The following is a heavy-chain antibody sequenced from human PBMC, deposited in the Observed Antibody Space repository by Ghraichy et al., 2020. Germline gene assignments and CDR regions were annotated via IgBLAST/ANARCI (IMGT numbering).Heavy chain of an antibody. CDR3: ARGRYCGGGACSPRPSSFDF. V-gene: IGHV4-34*01. J-gene: IGHJ4*02. CDR2: INYVRVA. CDR1: GGSLGGYY. D-gene: IGHD2-21*01. Sequence: SETLSLTCSVSGGSLGGYYWSWIRQSPGQGLGWIGEINYVRVAIYNPSLESRVTISLDGYNNEFSLRLTSLTAADTALYFCARGRYCGGGACSPRPSSFDFWGQGVPVTVSS.